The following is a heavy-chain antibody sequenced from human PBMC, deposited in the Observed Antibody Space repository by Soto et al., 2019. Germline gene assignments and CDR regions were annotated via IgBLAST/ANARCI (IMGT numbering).Heavy chain of an antibody. V-gene: IGHV2-5*01. D-gene: IGHD3-3*01. CDR1: GFSLSTSGVG. Sequence: QITLTESGPTLVKPTQTLTLTCTFSGFSLSTSGVGVGWIRQPPGKALEWLALIYWNDDKRYSPSLKSRLTLTKVTSQNQVVITRTKMDPVDTATYYWAHRGSELRFLEWCNWFDPWGQGTLVIVSS. CDR2: IYWNDDK. J-gene: IGHJ5*02. CDR3: AHRGSELRFLEWCNWFDP.